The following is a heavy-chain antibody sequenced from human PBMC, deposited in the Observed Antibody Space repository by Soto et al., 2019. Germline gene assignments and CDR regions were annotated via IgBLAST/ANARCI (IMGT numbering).Heavy chain of an antibody. Sequence: ASVKVSCKASGYTFTSYAMHWVRQAPGQRLEWMGWINAGNGSTYYADSVKGRFTISRHNSKNTLYLQMNSLRAEDTAVYYCARYSGYVSNWFDPWGQGTLVTVSS. V-gene: IGHV1-3*01. J-gene: IGHJ5*02. CDR2: INAGNGST. D-gene: IGHD5-12*01. CDR3: ARYSGYVSNWFDP. CDR1: GYTFTSYA.